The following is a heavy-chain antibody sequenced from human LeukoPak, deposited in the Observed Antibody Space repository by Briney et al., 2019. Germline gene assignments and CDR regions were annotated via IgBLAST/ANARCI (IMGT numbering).Heavy chain of an antibody. J-gene: IGHJ6*02. V-gene: IGHV1-18*01. CDR1: GYTFTTYG. Sequence: ASVRVSCKASGYTFTTYGISWVRQAPGQGLEWMGWISAYNGNTNYTQKLQGRVTMTTDTSTSTAYMGLRSLRSDDTAVYYCARGAYYYDSSGLNYYYYGMDVWGQGTTVTVSS. CDR2: ISAYNGNT. CDR3: ARGAYYYDSSGLNYYYYGMDV. D-gene: IGHD3-22*01.